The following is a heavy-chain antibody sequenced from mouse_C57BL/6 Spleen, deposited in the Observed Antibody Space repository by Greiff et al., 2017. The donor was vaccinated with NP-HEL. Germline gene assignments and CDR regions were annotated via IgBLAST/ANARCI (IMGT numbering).Heavy chain of an antibody. V-gene: IGHV1-15*01. CDR2: IDPETGGT. Sequence: VKLVESGAELVRPGASVTLSCKASGYTFTDYEMHWVKQTPVHGLEWIGAIDPETGGTAYNQKFKGKAILTADKSSSTAYMELRSLTSEDSAVYYCTRWGYGSSYDYWGQGTTLTVSS. D-gene: IGHD1-1*01. CDR1: GYTFTDYE. J-gene: IGHJ2*01. CDR3: TRWGYGSSYDY.